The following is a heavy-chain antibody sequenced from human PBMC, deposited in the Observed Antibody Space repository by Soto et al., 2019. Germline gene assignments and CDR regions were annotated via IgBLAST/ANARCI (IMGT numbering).Heavy chain of an antibody. Sequence: GGSLRLSCAASGFTFSSYAMSWVRQAPGKGLEWVSAISGSGGSTYYAESVKGRFTISRDNSKNTLYLQMNRLKAEDTAVYYCAKVERYYYDSSGYYSSPLFWGQGTLVTVSS. J-gene: IGHJ4*02. CDR1: GFTFSSYA. D-gene: IGHD3-22*01. CDR3: AKVERYYYDSSGYYSSPLF. CDR2: ISGSGGST. V-gene: IGHV3-23*01.